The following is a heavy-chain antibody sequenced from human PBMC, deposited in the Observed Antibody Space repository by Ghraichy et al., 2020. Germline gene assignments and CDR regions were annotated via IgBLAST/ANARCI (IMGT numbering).Heavy chain of an antibody. CDR3: ARYFRDPGRSLYYVDY. V-gene: IGHV3-7*01. J-gene: IGHJ4*02. CDR1: GLSFSSYF. Sequence: GGSLRLSCAVSGLSFSSYFMSWVRQAPGKGLEWVANIKQDGIDKYYADSVKGRFTISRDNAENSLYLQMNSLRAEDTAVYYCARYFRDPGRSLYYVDYWGQGTLVTVSS. D-gene: IGHD1-26*01. CDR2: IKQDGIDK.